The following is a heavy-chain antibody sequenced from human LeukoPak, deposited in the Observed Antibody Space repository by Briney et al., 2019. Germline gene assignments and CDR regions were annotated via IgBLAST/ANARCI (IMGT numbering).Heavy chain of an antibody. Sequence: GGSLRLSCAASGFTFSSYGMHWVRQAPGKGLEWVAVIPYDGSNKYYADSVKGRFTISRDNSKNTLYLQMNSLRAEDTAVYYCAKANYDSSGYYYFDYWGQGTLVTVSS. V-gene: IGHV3-30*18. CDR2: IPYDGSNK. CDR3: AKANYDSSGYYYFDY. J-gene: IGHJ4*02. D-gene: IGHD3-22*01. CDR1: GFTFSSYG.